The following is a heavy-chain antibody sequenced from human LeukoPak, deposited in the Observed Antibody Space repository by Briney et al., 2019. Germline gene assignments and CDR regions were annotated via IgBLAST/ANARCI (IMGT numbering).Heavy chain of an antibody. D-gene: IGHD3-16*01. V-gene: IGHV6-1*01. CDR2: TYYRSKWYN. J-gene: IGHJ4*02. CDR3: ARSWGGAAPFDY. Sequence: SQTLSLTCAISGDSVSSDSAAWNWIRQSPSRGLEWLGRTYYRSKWYNTYAVSVKSRITIYPDTAKNQFSLQLNSVSPEDTAVYYCARSWGGAAPFDYWGQGTQVTVSS. CDR1: GDSVSSDSAA.